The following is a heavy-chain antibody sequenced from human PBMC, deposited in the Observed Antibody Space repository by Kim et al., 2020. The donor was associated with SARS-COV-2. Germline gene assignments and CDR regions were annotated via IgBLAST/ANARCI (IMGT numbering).Heavy chain of an antibody. CDR1: DASISPYF. Sequence: SETLSLTCSVSDASISPYFWTWIRQPPGKRLEWITSFSHSGTSYSNPSFVSRITISVDTSKNQFSLRLSSVTAADTAVYYCARRAPNDWFFDYWGLGTL. V-gene: IGHV4-59*08. CDR2: FSHSGTS. CDR3: ARRAPNDWFFDY. D-gene: IGHD3-9*01. J-gene: IGHJ4*02.